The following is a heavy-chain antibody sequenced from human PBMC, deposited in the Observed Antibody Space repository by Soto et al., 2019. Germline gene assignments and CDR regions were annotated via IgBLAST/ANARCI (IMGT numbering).Heavy chain of an antibody. CDR2: IYHSGST. CDR3: VRVWYNSGWYSSGRWLDP. J-gene: IGHJ5*02. D-gene: IGHD6-19*01. V-gene: IGHV4-4*02. Sequence: QVQLQESGPGLLKPSGTLSLTCDVSGGSISSSNWWTWVRQPPGKGLEWIGEIYHSGSTNYNASLKTRVTISVDKAKNQFSLKLTSLTAADTAVYYCVRVWYNSGWYSSGRWLDPWGQGTLVTVSS. CDR1: GGSISSSNW.